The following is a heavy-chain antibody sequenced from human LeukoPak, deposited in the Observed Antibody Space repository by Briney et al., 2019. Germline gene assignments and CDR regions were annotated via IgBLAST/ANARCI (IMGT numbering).Heavy chain of an antibody. CDR3: ARVSTGRSYNYYYGMDV. CDR2: IKEDGSER. Sequence: GGSLRLSCEASAFIFSGHWLNWVRQTPGKGLEWVASIKEDGSERQYVDSVKGRFSISRDNTKGSLLLQLNSLRAEDTAVYYCARVSTGRSYNYYYGMDVWGQGTTVTVSS. J-gene: IGHJ6*02. V-gene: IGHV3-7*03. D-gene: IGHD3-16*02. CDR1: AFIFSGHW.